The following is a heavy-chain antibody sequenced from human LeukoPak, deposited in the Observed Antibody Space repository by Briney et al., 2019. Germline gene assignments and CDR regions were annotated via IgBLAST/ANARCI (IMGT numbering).Heavy chain of an antibody. CDR2: IYYSGST. Sequence: SETLSLTCTVSGGSISSYYWSWIRQPPGKGLEWIGYIYYSGSTNYNPSLKSRVTISVDTSTNQFSLKLSSVTAADTAVYYCASMEESSGYFDYWGQGTLVTVSS. CDR1: GGSISSYY. D-gene: IGHD3-16*01. J-gene: IGHJ4*02. V-gene: IGHV4-59*01. CDR3: ASMEESSGYFDY.